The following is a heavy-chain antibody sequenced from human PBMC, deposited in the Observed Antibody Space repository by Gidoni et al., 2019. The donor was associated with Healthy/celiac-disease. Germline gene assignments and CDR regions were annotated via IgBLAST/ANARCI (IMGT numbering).Heavy chain of an antibody. J-gene: IGHJ4*02. D-gene: IGHD3-10*01. Sequence: EVQPLESGGGLVQPVGSPRLSCAASGFTFSSSAMSWVRQAPGKGLEWVSAISGSGGSTYYADSVKGRFTISRDNSKNALYLQMNSLRAEDTAVYYCAKDWFYRGPFDYWGQGTLVTVSS. CDR3: AKDWFYRGPFDY. V-gene: IGHV3-23*01. CDR1: GFTFSSSA. CDR2: ISGSGGST.